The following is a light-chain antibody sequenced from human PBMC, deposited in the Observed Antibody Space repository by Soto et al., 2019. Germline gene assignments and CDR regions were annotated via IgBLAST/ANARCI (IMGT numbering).Light chain of an antibody. CDR2: KAS. CDR3: QQYDRYSWT. V-gene: IGKV1-5*03. J-gene: IGKJ1*01. Sequence: DIQMTQSPSTLSASVGDRVTITCRANQSVSSWLAWYQQKPGRAPKLLIYKASTLESGVPSRFSGSGSGTEFTLTISSLQPDDFATYYCQQYDRYSWTFGQGTKVEIK. CDR1: QSVSSW.